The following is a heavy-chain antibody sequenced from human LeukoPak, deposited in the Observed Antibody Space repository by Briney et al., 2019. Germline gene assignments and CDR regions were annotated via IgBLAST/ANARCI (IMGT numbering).Heavy chain of an antibody. V-gene: IGHV3-30-3*01. CDR3: AKGSNIVVVTAIAPYYFDY. CDR2: ISYDGSNK. J-gene: IGHJ4*02. Sequence: PGGSLRLSCAASGFTFSSYAMHWVRQAPGKGLEWVAVISYDGSNKYYADSVKGRFTISRDNSKNTLYLQMNSLRAEDTAVYYCAKGSNIVVVTAIAPYYFDYWGQGTLVTVSS. CDR1: GFTFSSYA. D-gene: IGHD2-21*02.